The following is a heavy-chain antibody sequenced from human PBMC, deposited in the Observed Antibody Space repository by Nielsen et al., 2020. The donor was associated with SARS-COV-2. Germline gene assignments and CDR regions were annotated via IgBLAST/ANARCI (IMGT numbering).Heavy chain of an antibody. J-gene: IGHJ3*02. D-gene: IGHD3-22*01. CDR2: IKSKTDGGTT. V-gene: IGHV3-15*01. Sequence: VRQAPGKGLEWVGRIKSKTDGGTTDYAAPVKGRFTISRDDSKTTLYLQMNSLKTEDTAVYYCTTGSYDSSGYYDSDAFDIWGQGTMVTVSS. CDR3: TTGSYDSSGYYDSDAFDI.